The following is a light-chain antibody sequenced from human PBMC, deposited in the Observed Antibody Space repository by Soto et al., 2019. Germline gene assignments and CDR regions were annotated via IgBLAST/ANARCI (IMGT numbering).Light chain of an antibody. Sequence: QSVLTKPPSASGTPGQRVTISCSGHSSNIETNYVYWYQQLPGTAPKLLIYRNNQRPSGVPDRFSASKSGTSASLAISGLRSEDEAHYYCAAWDDTLNSLLFGGGTKVTVL. V-gene: IGLV1-47*01. CDR1: SSNIETNY. CDR2: RNN. CDR3: AAWDDTLNSLL. J-gene: IGLJ2*01.